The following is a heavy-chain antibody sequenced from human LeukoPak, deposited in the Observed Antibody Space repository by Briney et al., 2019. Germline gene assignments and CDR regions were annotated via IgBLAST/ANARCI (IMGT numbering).Heavy chain of an antibody. CDR2: INHSGST. D-gene: IGHD3-22*01. Sequence: SETLSLTCTVSGGSISSYYWSWIRQPPGKGLEWIGEINHSGSTNYNPSLKSRVTISVDTSKNQFSLKLSSVTAADTAVYYCARGRGIVVGRRFDPWGQGTLVTVSS. V-gene: IGHV4-34*01. J-gene: IGHJ5*02. CDR3: ARGRGIVVGRRFDP. CDR1: GGSISSYY.